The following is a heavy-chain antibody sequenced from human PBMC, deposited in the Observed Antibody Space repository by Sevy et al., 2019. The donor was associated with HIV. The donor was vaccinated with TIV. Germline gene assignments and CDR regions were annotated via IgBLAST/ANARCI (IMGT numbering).Heavy chain of an antibody. J-gene: IGHJ4*02. CDR2: IYYSGST. D-gene: IGHD2-21*02. Sequence: SETLSLTCTVSGGSISSYYWSWIRQPPGKGLEWIGYIYYSGSTNYNPSLKSRVTISVDTSKNQFSLKLSSVTAADTAVYYCAALEEMVTPYFDYWGQGTLVTVSS. CDR1: GGSISSYY. V-gene: IGHV4-59*01. CDR3: AALEEMVTPYFDY.